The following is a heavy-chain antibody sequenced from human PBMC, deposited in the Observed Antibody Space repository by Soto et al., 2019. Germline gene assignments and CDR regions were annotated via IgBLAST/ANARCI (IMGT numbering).Heavy chain of an antibody. CDR3: ARNYYDSSGPLGY. CDR2: IYPGDSDT. V-gene: IGHV5-51*01. Sequence: GESLKISCKGSGYSFTSSWIGWVRQMPGKGLEWMGIIYPGDSDTRYSPSFQGQVTISADKSISTAYLQWSSLKASDTAMYYCARNYYDSSGPLGYWGQGTLVTVSS. D-gene: IGHD3-22*01. J-gene: IGHJ4*02. CDR1: GYSFTSSW.